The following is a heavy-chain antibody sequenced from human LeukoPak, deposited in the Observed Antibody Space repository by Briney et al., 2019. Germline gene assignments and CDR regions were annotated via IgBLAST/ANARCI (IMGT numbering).Heavy chain of an antibody. CDR2: INSDGSGT. V-gene: IGHV3-74*01. D-gene: IGHD6-19*01. J-gene: IGHJ4*02. CDR3: ARVGATVAELDY. Sequence: GASLILSCAASGFTFSSYWMYWVRQAPGKGLVWVSRINSDGSGTSYADSVKGRFTISRDNAKNTLYLQMNRLRAEYTALYDCARVGATVAELDYWGQGTLVTVSS. CDR1: GFTFSSYW.